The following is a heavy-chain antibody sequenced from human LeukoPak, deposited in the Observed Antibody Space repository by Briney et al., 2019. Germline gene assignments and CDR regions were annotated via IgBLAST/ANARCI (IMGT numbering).Heavy chain of an antibody. Sequence: SETLSLTCTVSGGSISSYYWSWIRQPAGKGLEWIGRIYTSGSTNYNPSLKSRVTMSVDTSKNQFSLKLSSVTAADTAVYYCARGLQVKRWLANWFDPWGQGTLVTVSS. CDR2: IYTSGST. V-gene: IGHV4-4*07. CDR1: GGSISSYY. CDR3: ARGLQVKRWLANWFDP. J-gene: IGHJ5*02. D-gene: IGHD6-19*01.